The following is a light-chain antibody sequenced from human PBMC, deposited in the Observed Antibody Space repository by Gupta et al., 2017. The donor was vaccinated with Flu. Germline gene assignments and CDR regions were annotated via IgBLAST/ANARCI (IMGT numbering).Light chain of an antibody. CDR3: RRGTHPWT. CDR1: QSLVYKNGITY. Sequence: DVVMTQSPLSLPVTLGQPASISCRSSQSLVYKNGITYLNWFQQRPGQSPRRLIYEVSNRDSGVPDRFSGSGSGTDFTLKISREEAEDVGVYYCRRGTHPWTFGQGTRLEI. V-gene: IGKV2-30*01. CDR2: EVS. J-gene: IGKJ2*02.